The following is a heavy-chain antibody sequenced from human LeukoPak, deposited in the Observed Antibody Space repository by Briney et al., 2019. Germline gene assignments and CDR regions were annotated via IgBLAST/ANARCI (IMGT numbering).Heavy chain of an antibody. Sequence: PETLSLTCAVYGGSFSGYYWSWIRQPPGKGLEWIGEINHSGSTNYNPSLKSRVTISVDTSKNQFSLKLSSVTAADTAVYYCARASGKRYYYYGMDVWGKGTTVTVSS. V-gene: IGHV4-34*01. D-gene: IGHD3-10*01. CDR2: INHSGST. CDR1: GGSFSGYY. J-gene: IGHJ6*04. CDR3: ARASGKRYYYYGMDV.